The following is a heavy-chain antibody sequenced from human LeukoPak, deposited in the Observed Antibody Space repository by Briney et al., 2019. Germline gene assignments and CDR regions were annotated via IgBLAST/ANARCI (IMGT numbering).Heavy chain of an antibody. CDR1: GFTFSSYG. J-gene: IGHJ6*02. CDR3: ARDGGIIRFGGQDV. Sequence: GGSLRLSCAASGFTFSSYGMHWVRQAPGKGLEWVANMNRDGSEKNYVDSIKGRFTLSRDNAANSLYLQMNSLRVEDTAVYYCARDGGIIRFGGQDVWGQGTTVIVS. D-gene: IGHD3-16*01. V-gene: IGHV3-7*01. CDR2: MNRDGSEK.